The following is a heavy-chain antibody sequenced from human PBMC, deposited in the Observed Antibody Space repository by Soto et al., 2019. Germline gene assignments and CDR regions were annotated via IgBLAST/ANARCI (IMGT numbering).Heavy chain of an antibody. V-gene: IGHV1-3*01. Sequence: GASVKVSCKASGYTFTTYAMHWVRQAPGQGLEWMAWINAGNGNTKYSQKSQGRVTITRDTSASTVYMELSSLRSEDTAVYYCARESYSGSFVYYFDYWGQGTLVTVSS. J-gene: IGHJ4*02. CDR3: ARESYSGSFVYYFDY. CDR2: INAGNGNT. CDR1: GYTFTTYA. D-gene: IGHD1-26*01.